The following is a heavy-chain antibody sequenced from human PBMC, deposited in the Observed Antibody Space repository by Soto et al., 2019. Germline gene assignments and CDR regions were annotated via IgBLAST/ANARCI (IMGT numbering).Heavy chain of an antibody. CDR3: ARGGLEPVDY. V-gene: IGHV3-74*01. CDR1: GFSFSTFW. J-gene: IGHJ4*02. CDR2: INPEETTT. D-gene: IGHD2-2*01. Sequence: EVQLVESGGDLVQPGGSLRLSCAASGFSFSTFWMHWVRQAPGKGLVWVSRINPEETTTTYADSVRGRFTISRDNAKNTLYVQMNSLRADDTAVYYCARGGLEPVDYWGQGNLVTVFS.